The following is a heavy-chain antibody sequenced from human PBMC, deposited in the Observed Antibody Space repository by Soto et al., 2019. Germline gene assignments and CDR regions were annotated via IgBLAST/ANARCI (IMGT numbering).Heavy chain of an antibody. CDR1: GGSISSYY. J-gene: IGHJ1*01. CDR3: ARAPAAAAGTLGYRAEYFQH. D-gene: IGHD6-13*01. V-gene: IGHV4-59*01. CDR2: IYYSGST. Sequence: SETLSLTCTVSGGSISSYYWSWIWQPPGKGLEWIGYIYYSGSTNYNPSLKSRVTISVDTSKNQFSLKLSSVTAADTAVYYCARAPAAAAGTLGYRAEYFQHWGQGTLVTVSS.